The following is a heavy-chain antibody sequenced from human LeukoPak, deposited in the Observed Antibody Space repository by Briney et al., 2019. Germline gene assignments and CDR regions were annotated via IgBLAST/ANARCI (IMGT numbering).Heavy chain of an antibody. CDR1: GGTCSTYT. D-gene: IGHD2-2*02. CDR3: ARDLQIRAAISWFDP. Sequence: SVRVSCKASGGTCSTYTISWVRHAPGQGLEWMGRIIPILGIANYAQKFQGRVTITADKSTSTAYMELSSLRSEDTAVYYCARDLQIRAAISWFDPWGQGTLVTVSS. J-gene: IGHJ5*02. CDR2: IIPILGIA. V-gene: IGHV1-69*04.